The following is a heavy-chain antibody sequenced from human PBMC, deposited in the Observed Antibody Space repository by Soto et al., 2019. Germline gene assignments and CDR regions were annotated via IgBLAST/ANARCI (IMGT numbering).Heavy chain of an antibody. CDR1: GGSFSGYY. Sequence: HSETLSLTCAVYGGSFSGYYWSWIRQPPGKGLEWIGEINHSGSTNYNPSLKSRVTISVDTSKNQFSLKLSSVTAADTAVYYCARGPQYYDFWSGYYFDYWGQGTLVTVSS. V-gene: IGHV4-34*01. D-gene: IGHD3-3*01. CDR2: INHSGST. J-gene: IGHJ4*02. CDR3: ARGPQYYDFWSGYYFDY.